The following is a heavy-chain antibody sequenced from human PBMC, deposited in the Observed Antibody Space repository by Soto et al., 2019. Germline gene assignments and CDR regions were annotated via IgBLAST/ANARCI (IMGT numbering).Heavy chain of an antibody. J-gene: IGHJ4*02. CDR3: ARRGQNQPPSY. CDR1: GGSISSSGYY. Sequence: QLQLQESGPGLVKASETLSLTCTVSGGSISSSGYYWGWIRQPPGKGLEWIGNIYSSGSTRYNPSRKSRVTISADTSKNQLSLRLSFVTAADTAVYYCARRGQNQPPSYWGQGALVTVFS. V-gene: IGHV4-39*01. CDR2: IYSSGST.